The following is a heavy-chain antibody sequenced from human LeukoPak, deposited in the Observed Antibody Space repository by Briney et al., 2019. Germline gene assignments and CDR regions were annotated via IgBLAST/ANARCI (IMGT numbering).Heavy chain of an antibody. D-gene: IGHD3-10*01. Sequence: QSGGSLRLSCAASGFTFSSYAMSWVRQAPGKGLEWVSAISGSGGSTYYADSVKGRFTISRDNSMSTLYLQMDSLRAEDTAVYYCARANYYSSGSYYGMDVWGQGTTVTVSS. V-gene: IGHV3-23*01. CDR3: ARANYYSSGSYYGMDV. J-gene: IGHJ6*02. CDR2: ISGSGGST. CDR1: GFTFSSYA.